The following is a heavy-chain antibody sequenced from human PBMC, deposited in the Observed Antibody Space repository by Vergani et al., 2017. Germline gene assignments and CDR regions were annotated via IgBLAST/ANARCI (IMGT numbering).Heavy chain of an antibody. CDR1: GGSISSYY. D-gene: IGHD5-18*01. CDR3: ARDHAYSYGSDPGNWFDP. J-gene: IGHJ5*02. V-gene: IGHV4-59*01. Sequence: QVQLQESGPGLVKPSETLSLTCTVSGGSISSYYWSWIRQPQGKGLEWIGYIYYSRSTNYNPSLKSRVTISVDTSKNQFSLKLSSVTAADTAVYYCARDHAYSYGSDPGNWFDPWGQGTLVTVSS. CDR2: IYYSRST.